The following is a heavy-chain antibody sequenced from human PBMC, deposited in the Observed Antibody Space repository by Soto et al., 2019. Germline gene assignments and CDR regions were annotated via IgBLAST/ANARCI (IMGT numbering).Heavy chain of an antibody. J-gene: IGHJ3*02. CDR3: ARGAADYGDAFDI. CDR2: IYWSGNT. D-gene: IGHD4-17*01. CDR1: GGSTSSGGYY. V-gene: IGHV4-31*03. Sequence: QVQLHESGPGLVKPSETLSLTCTVSGGSTSSGGYYWTWIRQFPGQGLEWIGYIYWSGNTYYNPSLKSRVTISVDTSTNQFSLNLSSVTAADTAVYSCARGAADYGDAFDIWGQVTMVTVSS.